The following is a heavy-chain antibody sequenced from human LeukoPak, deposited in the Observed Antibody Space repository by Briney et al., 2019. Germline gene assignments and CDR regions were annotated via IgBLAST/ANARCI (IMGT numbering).Heavy chain of an antibody. CDR3: AKDIVVVPAATEYYGMDV. Sequence: PGGALRLSCAGSGFPFSSYSMTRVRQALGKGLERVSSISCSSSYISCADSVKGRFTISRDNAKNTLYLQMNSLRAEDTAVYYCAKDIVVVPAATEYYGMDVWGQGTTVTVSS. CDR1: GFPFSSYS. V-gene: IGHV3-21*01. J-gene: IGHJ6*02. CDR2: ISCSSSYI. D-gene: IGHD2-2*01.